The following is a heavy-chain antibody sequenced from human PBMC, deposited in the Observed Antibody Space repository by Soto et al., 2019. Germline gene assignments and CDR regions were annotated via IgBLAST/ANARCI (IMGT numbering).Heavy chain of an antibody. J-gene: IGHJ4*02. Sequence: EVQLVESGGGLVQPGGSLTLSCAASGFAFSDYGMMWVRQAPGKGLECISCICGSTIYYADSVKGRFTISRDNAKNSLFLQMNNLGAEDTAVYYCARDRGPMGSVDTMRGYWGQGILVTVSS. CDR3: ARDRGPMGSVDTMRGY. CDR2: ICGSTI. CDR1: GFAFSDYG. V-gene: IGHV3-48*01. D-gene: IGHD5-12*01.